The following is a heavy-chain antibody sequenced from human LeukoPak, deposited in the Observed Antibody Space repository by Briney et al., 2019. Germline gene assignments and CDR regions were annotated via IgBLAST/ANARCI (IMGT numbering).Heavy chain of an antibody. Sequence: ASVTVSCKASGYTFTRFGISWVRQAPGQGLEWMGRISAYSGNTNYAQRLQGRVTMTTDTSTSTAYMELRSLRSDDTAVYYCARGPEGFDWLPRVDPWGQGTLVTVSS. V-gene: IGHV1-18*04. CDR3: ARGPEGFDWLPRVDP. D-gene: IGHD3-9*01. CDR2: ISAYSGNT. J-gene: IGHJ5*02. CDR1: GYTFTRFG.